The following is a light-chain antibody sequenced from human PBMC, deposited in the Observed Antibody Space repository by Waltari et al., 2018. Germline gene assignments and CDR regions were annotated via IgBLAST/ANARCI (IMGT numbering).Light chain of an antibody. Sequence: QSALTQPASVSGSPGQSVSISCTGTSNDVGGYGYVSWYQQFPGKATKLMIYEVSYRPSGVSSRFSGSKSGNTASLTISGLQAEDEAVYYCSSHTSTVPHVFGTGTKVTVV. CDR3: SSHTSTVPHV. J-gene: IGLJ1*01. CDR1: SNDVGGYGY. CDR2: EVS. V-gene: IGLV2-14*01.